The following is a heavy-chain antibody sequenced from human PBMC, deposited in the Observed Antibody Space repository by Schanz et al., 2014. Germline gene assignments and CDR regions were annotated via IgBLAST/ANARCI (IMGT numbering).Heavy chain of an antibody. CDR1: GFTVNTNY. Sequence: EVQLLESGGGLVQPGGSLRLSCAASGFTVNTNYMSWVRQAPGKGLEWISSMYINSGSTQYADSVKGRFTISRDNGKKSFNRKRNSLRAEEPAVYFCPRDYERDLSSPRHDAFDVWGQGTVVTVSS. CDR2: MYINSGST. J-gene: IGHJ3*01. V-gene: IGHV3-66*01. D-gene: IGHD2-21*02. CDR3: PRDYERDLSSPRHDAFDV.